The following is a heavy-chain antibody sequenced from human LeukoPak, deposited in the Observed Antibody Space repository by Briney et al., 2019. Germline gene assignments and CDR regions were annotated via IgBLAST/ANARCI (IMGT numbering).Heavy chain of an antibody. CDR1: GFTFSSYS. V-gene: IGHV3-48*04. CDR2: ISSSSSTI. Sequence: GGSLRLSCAASGFTFSSYSMIWVRQAPGKGLEWVSHISSSSSTIYYADSVKGRFTISRDNAKNSLYLQMNSLRAEDTAVYYCARSKSYSYYGMDVWGQGTTVTVSS. D-gene: IGHD1-26*01. CDR3: ARSKSYSYYGMDV. J-gene: IGHJ6*02.